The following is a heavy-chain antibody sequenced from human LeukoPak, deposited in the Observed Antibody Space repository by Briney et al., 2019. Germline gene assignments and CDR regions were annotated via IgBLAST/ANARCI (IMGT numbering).Heavy chain of an antibody. CDR3: AREYYYGSGSPLGY. Sequence: SETLSLTCSVSGDSIIGYYWGWIRQPPGKGLEWIGNIYYTGNTYYNSSLKSRVTISVDTSKNQFSLKLSSVTAADTAVYYCAREYYYGSGSPLGYWGQGTLVTVSS. J-gene: IGHJ4*02. V-gene: IGHV4-38-2*02. CDR2: IYYTGNT. D-gene: IGHD3-10*01. CDR1: GDSIIGYY.